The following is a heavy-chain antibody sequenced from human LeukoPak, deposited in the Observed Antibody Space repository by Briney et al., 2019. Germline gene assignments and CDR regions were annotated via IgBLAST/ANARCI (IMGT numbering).Heavy chain of an antibody. V-gene: IGHV1-46*01. CDR1: GYTFTSYY. CDR3: ARDLTRLRSSSAGGNWFDP. D-gene: IGHD6-13*01. Sequence: ASVKVSCKASGYTFTSYYMHWVRQAPGQGLEWMGIINPSGGSTRYAQKFQGRVTMTRDTSTSTVYMELSSLRSEDTAVYYCARDLTRLRSSSAGGNWFDPWGQGTLVTVSS. J-gene: IGHJ5*02. CDR2: INPSGGST.